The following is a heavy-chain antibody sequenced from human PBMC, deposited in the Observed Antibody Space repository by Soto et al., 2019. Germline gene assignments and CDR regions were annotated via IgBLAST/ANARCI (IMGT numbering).Heavy chain of an antibody. Sequence: QVQLQQWGAGLLKPSETLALTCAVYGGSFSGYYWSWIRQPPGKGLECIGEINHSGSTNYNPSLKSRVTISVDTSKNQFSLKLSSVTAADTAVYYCARASLGYCSGGSCYSVPYFDYWGQGTLVTVSS. CDR3: ARASLGYCSGGSCYSVPYFDY. J-gene: IGHJ4*02. D-gene: IGHD2-15*01. V-gene: IGHV4-34*01. CDR1: GGSFSGYY. CDR2: INHSGST.